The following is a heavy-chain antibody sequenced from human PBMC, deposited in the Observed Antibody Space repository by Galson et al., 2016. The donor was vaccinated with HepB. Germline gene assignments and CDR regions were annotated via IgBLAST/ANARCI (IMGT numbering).Heavy chain of an antibody. CDR1: GLNFWTYW. CDR3: AQYGGLADS. CDR2: ISHDGRDQ. V-gene: IGHV3-7*01. J-gene: IGHJ4*02. D-gene: IGHD3-16*01. Sequence: SLRLSCAASGLNFWTYWMTWVRQAPGKGPEWVASISHDGRDQRYVDSVKGRFTISRDNARNPLYLQMNSLRVDDTAVYYCAQYGGLADSWGQGTLVTVSS.